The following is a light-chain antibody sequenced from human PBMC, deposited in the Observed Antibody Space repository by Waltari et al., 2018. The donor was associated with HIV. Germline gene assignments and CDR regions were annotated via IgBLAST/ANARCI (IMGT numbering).Light chain of an antibody. CDR2: DLT. V-gene: IGLV2-11*01. J-gene: IGLJ2*01. Sequence: QSALTQPRSVSGSPGQSVTISCTGTSSDIGGHNYVSWYQQLPGKVPKLMIYDLTKRPSGVPDRVSGSKSGNTASLTISGLQAEDEADYYCCSFAGSYTWLFGGGTKLTVL. CDR1: SSDIGGHNY. CDR3: CSFAGSYTWL.